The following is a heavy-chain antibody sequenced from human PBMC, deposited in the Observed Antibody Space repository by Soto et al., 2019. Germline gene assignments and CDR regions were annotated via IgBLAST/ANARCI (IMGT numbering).Heavy chain of an antibody. V-gene: IGHV1-18*01. CDR3: ARDGRGTAMGFTAADGFDP. J-gene: IGHJ5*02. CDR1: GYTFTSYG. D-gene: IGHD5-18*01. CDR2: ISPYNGNT. Sequence: QVQLVQSGAEVKKPGASVKVSCKASGYTFTSYGISWVRQAPGQGLEWMGWISPYNGNTNYAQMLQGRVTMTTDTSTNTAYIELGSLRSDDTAVYYCARDGRGTAMGFTAADGFDPWGQGNLVTVSS.